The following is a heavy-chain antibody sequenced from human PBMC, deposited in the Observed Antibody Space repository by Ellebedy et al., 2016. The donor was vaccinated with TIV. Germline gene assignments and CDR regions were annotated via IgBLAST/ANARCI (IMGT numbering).Heavy chain of an antibody. V-gene: IGHV3-30*07. CDR2: ISSDGNNI. CDR3: ARDRAPEYRSSWYRGGGMDV. J-gene: IGHJ6*02. CDR1: GFTFSHYF. D-gene: IGHD6-13*01. Sequence: GGSLRLSCAASGFTFSHYFMSWTRQAPGKGLEWVAVISSDGNNIYDADSVKGRFTISRDNSKNTLYLQMNSLRGEDTAVYYCARDRAPEYRSSWYRGGGMDVWGQGTTVTVSS.